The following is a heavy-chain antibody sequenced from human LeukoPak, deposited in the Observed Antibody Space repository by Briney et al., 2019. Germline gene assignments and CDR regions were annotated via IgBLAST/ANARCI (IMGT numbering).Heavy chain of an antibody. J-gene: IGHJ4*02. Sequence: GRSLRLSCAGSGFTLSRYGMHWVRLAPGKGLEWVAVLWHDGSIEYYADSVKGRFTISRDKSKNTLYLQMNSLRAEDTAVYYCARLGYGGSGWYFDYWGQGTLVTVSS. CDR1: GFTLSRYG. V-gene: IGHV3-33*01. CDR2: LWHDGSIE. CDR3: ARLGYGGSGWYFDY. D-gene: IGHD6-19*01.